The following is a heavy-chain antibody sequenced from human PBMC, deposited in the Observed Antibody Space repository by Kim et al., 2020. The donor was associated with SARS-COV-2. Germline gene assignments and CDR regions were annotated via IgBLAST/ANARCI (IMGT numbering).Heavy chain of an antibody. J-gene: IGHJ4*02. CDR2: ISTTTDIM. V-gene: IGHV3-48*04. Sequence: GGSLRLSCTASGFDFSTYGMSWVRQAPGKGLEWISYISTTTDIMYMDSVKGRFTISRDNAKNSLYLQLNSLRAEDTAFYYCASRGHYFDFWGQGTLVTVSS. D-gene: IGHD3-10*01. CDR1: GFDFSTYG. CDR3: ASRGHYFDF.